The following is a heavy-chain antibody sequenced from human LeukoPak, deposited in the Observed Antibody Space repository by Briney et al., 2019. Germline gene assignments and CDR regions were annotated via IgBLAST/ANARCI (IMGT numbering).Heavy chain of an antibody. CDR3: ARTPSGYDSSGYYFDY. J-gene: IGHJ4*02. Sequence: SVKVSCKASGGTFSSYAISWVRQAPGQGLEWMGRIIPILGIANYAQKFQGRVTITADKSTSTAYMELSSLRSEDTAVYYCARTPSGYDSSGYYFDYWGQGTLVTVSS. CDR1: GGTFSSYA. V-gene: IGHV1-69*04. D-gene: IGHD3-22*01. CDR2: IIPILGIA.